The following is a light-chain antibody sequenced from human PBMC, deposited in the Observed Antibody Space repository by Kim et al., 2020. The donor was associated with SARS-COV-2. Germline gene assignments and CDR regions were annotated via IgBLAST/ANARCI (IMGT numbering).Light chain of an antibody. V-gene: IGLV6-57*01. CDR1: SGSIASNY. CDR2: EDN. Sequence: NFMLTQPHSVSESPGKTVTISCTRSSGSIASNYVQWYQQRPGSPPTTVVYEDNQRPSGVPDRFSGSIDSSSNSASLTISGLKTEDEADYYCQSFDRTNKVFGGGTQLTVL. J-gene: IGLJ3*02. CDR3: QSFDRTNKV.